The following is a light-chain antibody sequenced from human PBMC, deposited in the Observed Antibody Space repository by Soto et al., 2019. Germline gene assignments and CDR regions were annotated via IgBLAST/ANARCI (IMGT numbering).Light chain of an antibody. CDR1: QSISSW. CDR2: DAS. V-gene: IGKV1-5*01. J-gene: IGKJ1*01. Sequence: IQITQSPSTLSASVGDRVTITCRSGQSISSWLALYQQKPGKAPKLMIYDASSFESGVQSRFSGSGSGTEFTLTNSSLKPDDFATYYCQQYNSYWTFGQGTKVDSK. CDR3: QQYNSYWT.